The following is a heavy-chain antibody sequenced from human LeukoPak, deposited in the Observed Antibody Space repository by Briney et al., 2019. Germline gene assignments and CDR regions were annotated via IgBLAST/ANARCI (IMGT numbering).Heavy chain of an antibody. D-gene: IGHD3-22*01. CDR2: ISGSGGGT. CDR3: AKWYYYDSSGYLRYFDY. J-gene: IGHJ4*02. Sequence: GGSLRLSCAASGFTFSSYAMSWVRQAPGKGLEWVSAISGSGGGTYYADSVKGRFTISRDNSKNTLYLQMNSLRAEDTAVYYCAKWYYYDSSGYLRYFDYWGQGTLVTVSS. CDR1: GFTFSSYA. V-gene: IGHV3-23*01.